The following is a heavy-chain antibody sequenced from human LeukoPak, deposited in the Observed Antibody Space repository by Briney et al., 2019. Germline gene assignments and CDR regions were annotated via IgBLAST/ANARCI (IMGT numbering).Heavy chain of an antibody. V-gene: IGHV3-23*01. CDR1: GFTFSNYG. CDR3: AREGRDGYNLGY. J-gene: IGHJ4*02. Sequence: GGSLRLSCAASGFTFSNYGMNWVRQAPGKGLEWVSSVSDSGGSTYYADFVKGRFTISRDNSKNTLYLQLNNLSAEDTALYYCAREGRDGYNLGYWGQGTLVTVSS. CDR2: VSDSGGST. D-gene: IGHD5-24*01.